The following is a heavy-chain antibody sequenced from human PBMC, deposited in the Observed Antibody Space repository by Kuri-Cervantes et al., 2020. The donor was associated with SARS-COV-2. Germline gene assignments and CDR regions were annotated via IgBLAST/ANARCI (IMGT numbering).Heavy chain of an antibody. CDR2: ISGSGDSV. V-gene: IGHV3-23*01. CDR3: AKSEGTPGLKY. J-gene: IGHJ4*02. Sequence: GGSLRLSCVTSGFTFSSYAMTWVRQAPGKGLEWVSAISGSGDSVYFADSVKGRFTISRDNSRNTVFLQMDSLRAADTAVYYCAKSEGTPGLKYWGQGTLVTVSS. D-gene: IGHD1-1*01. CDR1: GFTFSSYA.